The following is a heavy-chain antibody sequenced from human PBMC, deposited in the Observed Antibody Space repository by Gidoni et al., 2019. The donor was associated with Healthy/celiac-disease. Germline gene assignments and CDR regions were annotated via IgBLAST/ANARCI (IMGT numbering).Heavy chain of an antibody. CDR2: INHSGST. D-gene: IGHD6-19*01. V-gene: IGHV4-34*01. Sequence: QVQLQQWGAGLLKPSETLSLTCAVYGGSFSGYYWSWIRQPPGKGLEWIGEINHSGSTNYNPSLKSRVTISVDTSKNQFSLKLSSVTAADTAVYYCARGRGHSSGWGSDYWGQGTLVTVSS. CDR3: ARGRGHSSGWGSDY. J-gene: IGHJ4*02. CDR1: GGSFSGYY.